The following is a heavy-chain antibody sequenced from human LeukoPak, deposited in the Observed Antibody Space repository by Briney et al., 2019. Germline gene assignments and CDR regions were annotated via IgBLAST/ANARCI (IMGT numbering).Heavy chain of an antibody. D-gene: IGHD5-24*01. V-gene: IGHV3-7*04. CDR3: TRVGYIDEGIDY. Sequence: GGSLRLSCEASGFTFTRYSMSWIRQAPGKGLEWVANIKQDGSKKSYVDSVKGRFTISRDNAKNSLYLQMNSLRAEDTAIYYCTRVGYIDEGIDYWGREPWSPSPQ. CDR2: IKQDGSKK. CDR1: GFTFTRYS. J-gene: IGHJ4*02.